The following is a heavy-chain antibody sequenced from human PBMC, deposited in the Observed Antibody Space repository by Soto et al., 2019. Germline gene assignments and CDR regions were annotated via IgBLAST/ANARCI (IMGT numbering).Heavy chain of an antibody. V-gene: IGHV1-3*01. J-gene: IGHJ4*02. CDR3: ARGPGGPDGPGDY. CDR1: GYTFISYA. CDR2: INAGNGNT. Sequence: QVQLVQSGAEVKKPGASVKVSCKASGYTFISYALHWVRQAPGQRLEWMGWINAGNGNTKYSQKFQGTVTITRDTSASTAYMELSSLRSEDTAVYYCARGPGGPDGPGDYWGQGTLVTVSS. D-gene: IGHD2-15*01.